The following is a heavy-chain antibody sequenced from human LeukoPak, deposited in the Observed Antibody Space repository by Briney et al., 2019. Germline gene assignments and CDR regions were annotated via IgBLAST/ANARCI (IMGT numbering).Heavy chain of an antibody. CDR3: ARLAGKYYYYYYMDV. Sequence: SETLSLTCAVYGGSFSGYYWSWIRQPPGKGLEWIGEINHSGSTNYNPSLKSRVTISVDTSKNQFSLKLSSVTAADTAVYYCARLAGKYYYYYYMDVWGKGTRSPSP. D-gene: IGHD1-26*01. J-gene: IGHJ6*03. V-gene: IGHV4-34*01. CDR2: INHSGST. CDR1: GGSFSGYY.